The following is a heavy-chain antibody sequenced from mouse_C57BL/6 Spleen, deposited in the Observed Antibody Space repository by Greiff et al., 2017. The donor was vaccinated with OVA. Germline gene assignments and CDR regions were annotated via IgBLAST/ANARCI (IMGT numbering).Heavy chain of an antibody. J-gene: IGHJ3*01. CDR1: GYTFTSYW. Sequence: VQLQQSGAELVMPGASVKLSCKASGYTFTSYWMHWVKQRPGQGLEWIGEIDPSDSYTNYNQKFKGKSTLTVDKSSSTAYMQLSSLTSEDSAVYYCARSGDDPWFAYWGQGTLVTVSA. CDR2: IDPSDSYT. CDR3: ARSGDDPWFAY. D-gene: IGHD2-3*01. V-gene: IGHV1-69*01.